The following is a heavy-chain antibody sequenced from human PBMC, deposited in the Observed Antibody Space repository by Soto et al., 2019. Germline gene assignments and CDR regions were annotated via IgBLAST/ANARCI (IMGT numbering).Heavy chain of an antibody. J-gene: IGHJ4*02. CDR1: GFTFCRYG. CDR3: ARAHCTNGVCHYYFDY. CDR2: IWYDGSNK. V-gene: IGHV3-33*01. D-gene: IGHD2-8*01. Sequence: PGGSRRLYCAASGFTFCRYGMHWVRQAPGKGLEWVAVIWYDGSNKYYADSVKGRFTISRDNSKNTLYLQMNSLRAEDTAVYYCARAHCTNGVCHYYFDYWGQGTLVTVSS.